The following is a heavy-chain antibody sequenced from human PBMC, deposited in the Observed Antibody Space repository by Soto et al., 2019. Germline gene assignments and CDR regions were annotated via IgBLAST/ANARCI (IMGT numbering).Heavy chain of an antibody. CDR3: ARGQPRHRRGPRLAYYYGMAV. J-gene: IGHJ6*02. CDR1: GGTFSSYA. V-gene: IGHV1-69*13. CDR2: IIPIFGTA. Sequence: SVKVSCKASGGTFSSYAISWVRQAPGQGLEWMGGIIPIFGTANYAQKFQGRVTITADESTSTAYMELSSLRSEDTAVYYCARGQPRHRRGPRLAYYYGMAVSGQGTTVTVS.